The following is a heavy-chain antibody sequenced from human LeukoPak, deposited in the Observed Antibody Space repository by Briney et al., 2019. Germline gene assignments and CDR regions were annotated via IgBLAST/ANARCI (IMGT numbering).Heavy chain of an antibody. CDR1: GFTFSSYW. Sequence: GGSLRLSCAASGFTFSSYWMHWVRQAPGKGLVWVSHLNNDGSSTTYADSVEGRFTISRDNSKNTLYLQMNSLRAEDTAVYYCAKYPVTWYNWFDPWGQGTLVTVSS. V-gene: IGHV3-74*01. D-gene: IGHD4-17*01. CDR3: AKYPVTWYNWFDP. CDR2: LNNDGSST. J-gene: IGHJ5*02.